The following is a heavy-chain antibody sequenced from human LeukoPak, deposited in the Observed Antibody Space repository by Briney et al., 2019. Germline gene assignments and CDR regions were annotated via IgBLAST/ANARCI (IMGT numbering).Heavy chain of an antibody. Sequence: GGSLRLSCAASGFTFNIYAMRWVRQAPGKGLECVALISDDERKKYYIDSVMGRFTISRDNSKNTLYLQMNSLKAEDTAVYSCARNCDFDYWGQGTLVTVSS. CDR3: ARNCDFDY. V-gene: IGHV3-30*10. J-gene: IGHJ4*02. CDR1: GFTFNIYA. CDR2: ISDDERKK. D-gene: IGHD2-21*01.